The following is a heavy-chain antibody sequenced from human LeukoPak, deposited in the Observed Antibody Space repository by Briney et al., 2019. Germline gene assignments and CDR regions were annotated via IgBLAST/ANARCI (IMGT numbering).Heavy chain of an antibody. Sequence: GASVKVSCKVSGYTLTELSMHWVRQAPGKGLEWMGGFDPEDGETIYAQKFQGRVTMTEDTSTDTAYMELSSLRSEDTAVYYCARLRGEDIVVVPAALYGSGSSPTYYMDVWGKGTTVTVSS. J-gene: IGHJ6*03. D-gene: IGHD2-2*01. CDR1: GYTLTELS. CDR2: FDPEDGET. CDR3: ARLRGEDIVVVPAALYGSGSSPTYYMDV. V-gene: IGHV1-24*01.